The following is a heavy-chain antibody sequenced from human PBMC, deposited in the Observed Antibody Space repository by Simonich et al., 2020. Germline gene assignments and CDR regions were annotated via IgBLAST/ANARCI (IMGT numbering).Heavy chain of an antibody. D-gene: IGHD3-10*01. CDR3: ARWPSIPASYGSGSYFDY. CDR1: GYTFTGYY. Sequence: QVPLVQSGAEVKKPGASVNVSCKASGYTFTGYYMHWVRQAPGKGVEWIGRINPNRDGTNYAQKVKGRVTMTRDTSISTSYMGLSRMRSDDTAVYYCARWPSIPASYGSGSYFDYWGQGTLVTVSS. V-gene: IGHV1-2*02. CDR2: INPNRDGT. J-gene: IGHJ4*02.